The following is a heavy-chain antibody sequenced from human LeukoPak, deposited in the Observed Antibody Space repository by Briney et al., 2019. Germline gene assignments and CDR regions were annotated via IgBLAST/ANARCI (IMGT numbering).Heavy chain of an antibody. CDR3: ARDLRSSGSSSFDY. V-gene: IGHV4-59*01. D-gene: IGHD6-6*01. CDR2: IYYSGST. CDR1: GGSISSYY. Sequence: SETLSLTCTASGGSISSYYWSWIRQPPGKGLEWIVYIYYSGSTNYNPSLKSRVTISVDTSKNQFSLKLSSVTAADTAVYYCARDLRSSGSSSFDYWGQGTLVTVSS. J-gene: IGHJ4*02.